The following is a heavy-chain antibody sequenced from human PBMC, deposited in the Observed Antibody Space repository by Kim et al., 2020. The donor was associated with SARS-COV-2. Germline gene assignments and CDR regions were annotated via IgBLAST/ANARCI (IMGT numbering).Heavy chain of an antibody. D-gene: IGHD4-17*01. Sequence: YSGSTYYTPSLKSRVTISVDTSKNQFSLKLSSVTAADTAVYYCFHDYGVTWGQGTLVTVSS. CDR2: YSGST. CDR3: FHDYGVT. V-gene: IGHV4-39*07. J-gene: IGHJ5*02.